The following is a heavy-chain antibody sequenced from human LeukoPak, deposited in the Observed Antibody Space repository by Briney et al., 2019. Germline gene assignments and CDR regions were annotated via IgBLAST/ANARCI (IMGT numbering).Heavy chain of an antibody. CDR2: VSQSGST. J-gene: IGHJ6*03. D-gene: IGHD3-16*01. CDR1: GYSLRNGYH. Sequence: SETLSLTCTVSGYSLRNGYHWAWFRQPPGKGLEWIGSVSQSGSTYDNPSLKSRVTISVDTSKNQFSLKLSSVTAADTAVYYCARETSQKGAHCMDVWGKGTTVTISS. CDR3: ARETSQKGAHCMDV. V-gene: IGHV4-38-2*02.